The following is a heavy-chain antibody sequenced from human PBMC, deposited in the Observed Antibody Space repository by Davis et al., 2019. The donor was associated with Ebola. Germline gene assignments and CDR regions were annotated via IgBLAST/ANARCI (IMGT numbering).Heavy chain of an antibody. V-gene: IGHV1-18*04. CDR1: GYTFTSYG. CDR3: ARAMVYASHYYGMDV. D-gene: IGHD2-8*01. Sequence: ASVKVSCKASGYTFTSYGISWVRQAPGQGLEWMGWISAYNGNTNYAQKLQGRVTMTTDTSTSTAYMELRSLRSDDTAVYYCARAMVYASHYYGMDVWGQGTTVTVSS. J-gene: IGHJ6*02. CDR2: ISAYNGNT.